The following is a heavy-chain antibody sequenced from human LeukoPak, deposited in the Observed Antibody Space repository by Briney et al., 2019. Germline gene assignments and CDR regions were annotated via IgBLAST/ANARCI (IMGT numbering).Heavy chain of an antibody. CDR2: ISGSGGST. CDR3: AKPPTREYYDILTGYYGGYYFDY. J-gene: IGHJ4*02. Sequence: LPGGSLRLSCAASGFTFSSYAMTWVRQAPGKGLEWVSGISGSGGSTYYADSVKGRFTISRDNSKNTLYLQMNSLRAEDTAVYYCAKPPTREYYDILTGYYGGYYFDYWGQGSLVTVSS. D-gene: IGHD3-9*01. CDR1: GFTFSSYA. V-gene: IGHV3-23*01.